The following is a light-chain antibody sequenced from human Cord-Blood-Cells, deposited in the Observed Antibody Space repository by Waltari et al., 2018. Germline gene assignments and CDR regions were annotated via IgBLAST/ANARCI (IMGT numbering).Light chain of an antibody. J-gene: IGLJ1*01. CDR1: SSDVGGYNY. CDR3: SSYTSSSTYV. CDR2: EVS. V-gene: IGLV2-14*01. Sequence: SALTQPASVSGSPGPQITISCTGPSSDVGGYNYVPWYQQHPGKAPKLMIYEVSNRPSGVSNRFSGSKSGNTASLTISGLQAEDEADYYCSSYTSSSTYVFGTGTKVTVL.